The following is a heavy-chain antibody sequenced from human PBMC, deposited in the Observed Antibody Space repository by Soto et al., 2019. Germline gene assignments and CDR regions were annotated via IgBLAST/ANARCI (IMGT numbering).Heavy chain of an antibody. CDR1: GFTFSSYE. CDR2: ISSSGSTI. J-gene: IGHJ4*02. D-gene: IGHD3-16*02. Sequence: EVQLVESGGGWVQPGGSLRLSCAASGFTFSSYEMNWVRQAPGKGLEWVSYISSSGSTIYYADSVKGRFTISRDNSKNTRYLQMNSLTAEDTAVYYCAKDLLMITFGGVIAHFDCWGQGTLVTVSS. V-gene: IGHV3-48*03. CDR3: AKDLLMITFGGVIAHFDC.